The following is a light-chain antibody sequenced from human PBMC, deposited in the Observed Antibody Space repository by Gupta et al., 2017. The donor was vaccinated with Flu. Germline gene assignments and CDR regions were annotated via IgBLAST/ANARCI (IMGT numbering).Light chain of an antibody. CDR1: QDIDDD. CDR2: EAT. J-gene: IGKJ1*01. CDR3: LQHDNVPHPWT. Sequence: AFMSATPGDKVNISCKASQDIDDDMNWYQQKAGEAAVFIIQEATTLVPGISPRCSGSGYGTDFTLTINNIESEAAAYYSCLQHDNVPHPWTFGQETKVEIK. V-gene: IGKV5-2*01.